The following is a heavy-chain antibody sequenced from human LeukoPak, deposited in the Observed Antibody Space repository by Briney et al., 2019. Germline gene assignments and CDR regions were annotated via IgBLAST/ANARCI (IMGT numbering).Heavy chain of an antibody. CDR1: GFTLSSYS. D-gene: IGHD3-22*01. V-gene: IGHV3-30*03. CDR3: ARDLSRSDSSSRSVSAPPDDAFDI. J-gene: IGHJ3*02. CDR2: ISYDGSNK. Sequence: PGGSLRLSCAASGFTLSSYSMNWVRQAPGKGLEWVAVISYDGSNKYYADPVKGRFTISRDNSKNTLYLQMNSLRAEDTAVYYCARDLSRSDSSSRSVSAPPDDAFDIWGQGTMVTVSS.